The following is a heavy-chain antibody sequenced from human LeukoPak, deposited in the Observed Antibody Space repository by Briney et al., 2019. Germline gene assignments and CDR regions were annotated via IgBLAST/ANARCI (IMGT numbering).Heavy chain of an antibody. V-gene: IGHV1-18*01. CDR3: AKDIHPGLDSGASCCFDY. J-gene: IGHJ4*02. CDR1: DTFSRHG. Sequence: ASVKVSCKTSDTFSRHGITWVRQAPGQGLEWMGWVSGYNGNTNYAQNVQGRVTMTTDTSTNTAYMELRSLRSDDTAVYYCAKDIHPGLDSGASCCFDYWGQGTLVTVSS. D-gene: IGHD3-22*01. CDR2: VSGYNGNT.